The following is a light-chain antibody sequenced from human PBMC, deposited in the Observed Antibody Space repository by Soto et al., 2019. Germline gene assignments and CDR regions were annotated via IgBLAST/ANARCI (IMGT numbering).Light chain of an antibody. J-gene: IGLJ2*01. CDR1: SSDVGTYNY. Sequence: QSVLTQPASVSGSPGQSITISCTGTSSDVGTYNYVSWYQQHPGKAPKLIIYDVSTRPSGLSNRCSGSKSGNTASLTISGLQAEDEDDYFCISYASTSTLVVCGGGTKVTV. CDR3: ISYASTSTLVV. V-gene: IGLV2-14*01. CDR2: DVS.